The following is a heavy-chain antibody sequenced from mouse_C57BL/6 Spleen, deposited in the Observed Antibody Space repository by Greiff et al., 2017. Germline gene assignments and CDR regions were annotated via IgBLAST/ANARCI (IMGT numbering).Heavy chain of an antibody. CDR3: AREGFRRGSCFDY. J-gene: IGHJ2*01. Sequence: QVQLQQSGAELVRPGASVTLSCKASGYTFTDYEMHWVKQTPVHGLEWIGAIDPETGGTAYNQKFKVKAILTADKSSITAYVELRRLASEASAVYCCAREGFRRGSCFDYWGQGTTLTVSS. V-gene: IGHV1-15*01. CDR2: IDPETGGT. CDR1: GYTFTDYE.